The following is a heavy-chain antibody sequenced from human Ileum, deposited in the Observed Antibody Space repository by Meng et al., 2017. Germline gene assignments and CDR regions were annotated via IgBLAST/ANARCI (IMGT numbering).Heavy chain of an antibody. J-gene: IGHJ5*01. Sequence: SCDISGDSVSSNSAAWNWIRQSPSRGLEWLGRTYYRSKWSTNYALSMKSRITINPDTSKNQFSLQLNSVTPEDTAVYYCATWRYDSWGQGTLVTVSS. CDR2: TYYRSKWST. V-gene: IGHV6-1*01. CDR3: ATWRYDS. CDR1: GDSVSSNSAA.